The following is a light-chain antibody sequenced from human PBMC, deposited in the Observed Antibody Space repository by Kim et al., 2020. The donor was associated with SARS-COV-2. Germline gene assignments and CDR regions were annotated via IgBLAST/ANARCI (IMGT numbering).Light chain of an antibody. CDR1: QGISSA. J-gene: IGKJ4*01. CDR3: QHFNSYPLT. V-gene: IGKV1-13*02. CDR2: GVS. Sequence: ASVGDRVTITCRASQGISSALAWYQQKPGKAPKLLIYGVSTLDSGVPSRFSGSGSGTDFTLTISSLQPEDFATYFCQHFNSYPLTFGGGTKVDIK.